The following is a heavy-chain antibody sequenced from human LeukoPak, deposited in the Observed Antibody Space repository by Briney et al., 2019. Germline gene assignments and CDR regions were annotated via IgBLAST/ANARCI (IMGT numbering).Heavy chain of an antibody. CDR2: IYPGDSDT. V-gene: IGHV5-51*01. CDR1: GYSFTSYW. D-gene: IGHD2-2*01. CDR3: ARRGYCSSTSCRYFDY. Sequence: ESLKISCKGSGYSFTSYWIGWVRQMPGKGLEWMGIIYPGDSDTRYSPSFQGQVTISADKSISTAYLQWSSLKASDTAMYYCARRGYCSSTSCRYFDYWGQGTLVTVSS. J-gene: IGHJ4*02.